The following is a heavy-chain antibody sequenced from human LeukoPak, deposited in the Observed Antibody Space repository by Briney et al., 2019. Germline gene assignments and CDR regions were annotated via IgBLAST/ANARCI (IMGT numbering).Heavy chain of an antibody. V-gene: IGHV3-30-3*01. D-gene: IGHD6-19*01. CDR2: ISYDGSNK. CDR3: ARDLAVASVFDI. J-gene: IGHJ3*02. Sequence: PGGGPRLSCAAPGFTLSSYAMHRGRPAPGKGLGGVAVISYDGSNKYYADSVKGRFTISRDNSKNTLYLQMNSLRAEDTAVYYCARDLAVASVFDIWGQGTMVTVSS. CDR1: GFTLSSYA.